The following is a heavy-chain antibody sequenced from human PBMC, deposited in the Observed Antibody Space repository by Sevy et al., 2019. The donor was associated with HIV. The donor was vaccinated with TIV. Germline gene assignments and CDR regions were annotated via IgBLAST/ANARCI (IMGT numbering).Heavy chain of an antibody. CDR2: ISHDGRYK. CDR1: GFTFTNYD. J-gene: IGHJ4*02. V-gene: IGHV3-30*03. CDR3: ARLVSCGGDCYYLDS. D-gene: IGHD2-21*02. Sequence: GGSLRLSCAASGFTFTNYDLHWVRQAPGKGLDWVAVISHDGRYKNYGDSVKVRFTISRDKLRNTQFLQMDTLRPDDAAVYFCARLVSCGGDCYYLDSWGQGALVTVSS.